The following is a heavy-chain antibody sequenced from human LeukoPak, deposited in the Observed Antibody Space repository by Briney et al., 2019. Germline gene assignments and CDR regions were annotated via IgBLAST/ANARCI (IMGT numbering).Heavy chain of an antibody. CDR1: GGTFSSYA. Sequence: ASVKVSCKASGGTFSSYAISWVRQAPGQGLEWMGIINPSGGSTSYAQKFQGRVTMTRDTSTSTVYMELSSLRSEDTAVYYCARGGTTEYWGQGTLVTVSS. CDR3: ARGGTTEY. J-gene: IGHJ4*02. CDR2: INPSGGST. V-gene: IGHV1-46*01. D-gene: IGHD1-7*01.